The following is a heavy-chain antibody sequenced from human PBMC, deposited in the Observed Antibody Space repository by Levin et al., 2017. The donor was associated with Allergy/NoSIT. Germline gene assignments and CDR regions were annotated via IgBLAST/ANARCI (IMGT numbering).Heavy chain of an antibody. J-gene: IGHJ4*02. V-gene: IGHV3-23*01. D-gene: IGHD1-7*01. CDR1: GFTFSSYA. CDR3: AKVITGTTSSLDY. Sequence: GESLKISCAASGFTFSSYAMSWVRQAPGKGLEWVSAISGSGGSTYYADSVKGRFTISRDNSKNTLYLQMNSLRAEDTAVYYCAKVITGTTSSLDYWGQGTLVTVSS. CDR2: ISGSGGST.